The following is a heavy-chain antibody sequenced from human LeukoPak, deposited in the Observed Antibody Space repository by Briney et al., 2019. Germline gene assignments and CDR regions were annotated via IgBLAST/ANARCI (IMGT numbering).Heavy chain of an antibody. D-gene: IGHD1-26*01. Sequence: SETLSLTCTVSGGSISSSSYNWGWIRQPPGKRLEWIGSIHYSGTTYYNPSLKSRVTISVDTSKNQFSLKLSSVTAADTAVYYCARRYRLQKWELGWYYFDYWGQGTLVTVSS. CDR2: IHYSGTT. CDR3: ARRYRLQKWELGWYYFDY. V-gene: IGHV4-39*01. CDR1: GGSISSSSYN. J-gene: IGHJ4*02.